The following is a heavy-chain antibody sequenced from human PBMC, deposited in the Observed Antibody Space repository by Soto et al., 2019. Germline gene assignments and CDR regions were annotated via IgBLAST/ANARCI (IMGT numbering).Heavy chain of an antibody. V-gene: IGHV3-7*04. CDR3: ARGDFYDSSGPFSDAFDI. CDR2: IKPDGGEK. D-gene: IGHD3-22*01. CDR1: GCTFSTYW. J-gene: IGHJ3*02. Sequence: GGSLRLSCAASGCTFSTYWMSWVRQAPGKGLQWVANIKPDGGEKWYVDSVRGRFTISRDNVKNSLYLQMNNVRAEDTAVYYCARGDFYDSSGPFSDAFDIWGQGTMVTVSS.